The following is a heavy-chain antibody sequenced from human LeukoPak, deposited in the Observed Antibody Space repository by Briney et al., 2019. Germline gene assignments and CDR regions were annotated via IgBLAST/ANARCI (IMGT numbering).Heavy chain of an antibody. CDR2: IYYTGGT. V-gene: IGHV4-59*08. D-gene: IGHD3-9*01. CDR1: GGSITNYY. CDR3: ARLGASYDILTGYYNWFDP. Sequence: SETLSLTCTVSGGSITNYYWAWIRQPPGKGLEWIGNIYYTGGTKYNPSLRSRVTISVDPSKNQFSLKLSSVTAADTAMYYCARLGASYDILTGYYNWFDPWGQGTLVTVSS. J-gene: IGHJ5*02.